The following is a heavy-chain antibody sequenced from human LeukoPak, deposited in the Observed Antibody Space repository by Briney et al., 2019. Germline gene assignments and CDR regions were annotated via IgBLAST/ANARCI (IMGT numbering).Heavy chain of an antibody. V-gene: IGHV4-34*01. CDR1: GRSFSGYY. Sequence: SETLSLTCAVYGRSFSGYYWSWIRQPPGKGLEWIGEINHSGSTNYNPSLKSRVTISVDTSKNQFSLKLSSVTAADTAVYYCARAALVVVPAATEYFQHWGQGTLVTVSS. J-gene: IGHJ1*01. D-gene: IGHD2-2*01. CDR2: INHSGST. CDR3: ARAALVVVPAATEYFQH.